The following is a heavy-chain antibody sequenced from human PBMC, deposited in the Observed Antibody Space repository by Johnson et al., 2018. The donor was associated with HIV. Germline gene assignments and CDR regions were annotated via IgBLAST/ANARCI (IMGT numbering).Heavy chain of an antibody. CDR1: GFTFGSYA. V-gene: IGHV3-30*02. Sequence: QVQLVESGGGVVQPGRSLRLSCAASGFTFGSYALHWVRQAPGKGLEWVAFIRYDGSNKYYADSVKGRFTISRDNSKNTLYLQMNSLRAEDTAVYYCARDKDYGANQAFDIWGQGTMVTVSS. CDR3: ARDKDYGANQAFDI. D-gene: IGHD4-17*01. J-gene: IGHJ3*02. CDR2: IRYDGSNK.